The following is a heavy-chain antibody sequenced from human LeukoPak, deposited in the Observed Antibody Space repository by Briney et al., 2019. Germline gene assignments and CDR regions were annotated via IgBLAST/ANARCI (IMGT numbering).Heavy chain of an antibody. D-gene: IGHD3-16*01. J-gene: IGHJ4*02. V-gene: IGHV3-74*01. CDR1: GFTFSSYW. Sequence: GGSLRLSCAASGFTFSSYWMHWFRQAPGKGPVWVSRINSDGSNTNYADSVQGRFTISRDNAKNSLYLQMNSLRAEDTAVYYCARVGAFGGANFDCWGQGTLVTVSS. CDR2: INSDGSNT. CDR3: ARVGAFGGANFDC.